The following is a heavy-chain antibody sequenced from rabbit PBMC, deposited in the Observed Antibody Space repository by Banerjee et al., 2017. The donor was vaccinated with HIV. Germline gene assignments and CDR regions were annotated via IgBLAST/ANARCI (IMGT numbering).Heavy chain of an antibody. D-gene: IGHD4-1*01. V-gene: IGHV1S45*01. Sequence: QEQLEESGGDLVKPEGSLTLTCTASGFSFSNGYVMCWVRQAPGKGLEWIACISTYDGITYYASWAKGRFTISKTSSTVTLQMTSLTDADTATYFCARDLAGVIGWNFNLWGPGTLVTVS. CDR1: GFSFSNGYV. CDR2: ISTYDGIT. CDR3: ARDLAGVIGWNFNL. J-gene: IGHJ4*01.